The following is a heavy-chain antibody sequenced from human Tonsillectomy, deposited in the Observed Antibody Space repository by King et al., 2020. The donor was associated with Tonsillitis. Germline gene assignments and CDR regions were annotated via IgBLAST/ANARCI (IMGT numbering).Heavy chain of an antibody. CDR3: AKDRDSGDNELLDH. J-gene: IGHJ4*02. CDR1: GFTFSSYG. D-gene: IGHD4-17*01. CDR2: ISYDGSNK. V-gene: IGHV3-30*02. Sequence: VQLVESGGGVVQSGGSLRLSCAASGFTFSSYGMHWVRQAPGKGLEWVAYISYDGSNKYYVDAVKGRFTISRDISNNTVYLQMSSLRVEDTAVYYCAKDRDSGDNELLDHWGQGTLVTVS.